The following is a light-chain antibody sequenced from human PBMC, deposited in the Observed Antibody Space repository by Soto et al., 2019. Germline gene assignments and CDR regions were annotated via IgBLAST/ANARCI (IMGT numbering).Light chain of an antibody. V-gene: IGKV3D-20*02. CDR2: GAS. CDR3: QQRRT. J-gene: IGKJ1*01. Sequence: EIVLTQSPGTLSLSPGERATLSCRASQSVSNNYLAWYQQKPGQAPRLLIYGASNRATGIPDRFSGSGSGTDFTLTISRLEPEDFAVYYCQQRRTFGQGTKVEIK. CDR1: QSVSNNY.